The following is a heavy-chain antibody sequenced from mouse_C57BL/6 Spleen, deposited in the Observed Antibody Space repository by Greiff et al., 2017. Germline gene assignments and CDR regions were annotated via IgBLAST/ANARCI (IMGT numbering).Heavy chain of an antibody. CDR3: ASTTVVARAMDY. D-gene: IGHD1-1*01. CDR1: GYAFSSSW. CDR2: IYPGDGDT. V-gene: IGHV1-82*01. J-gene: IGHJ4*01. Sequence: QVQLQQSGPELVKPGASVKISCKASGYAFSSSWMNWVKQRPGKGLEWIGRIYPGDGDTNYNGKFKGKATLTADKSSSTAYMQLSSLTSEDSAVYFCASTTVVARAMDYWGQGTSVTVSS.